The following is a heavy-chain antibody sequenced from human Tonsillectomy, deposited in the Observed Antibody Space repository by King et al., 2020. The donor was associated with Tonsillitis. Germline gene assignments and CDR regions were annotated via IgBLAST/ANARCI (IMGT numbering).Heavy chain of an antibody. V-gene: IGHV3-33*08. Sequence: QLVQSGGGVVQPGRSLRLSCAASGFTFSSEGMHWVRQAPGKGLEGVAVIWSDGNNKYYADSVKGRFTISRDNSKNTLYLQMNNLRAEDTAVYYCAREGTYGSGTFFDYWGQGTLVIVSS. CDR3: AREGTYGSGTFFDY. D-gene: IGHD3-10*01. CDR2: IWSDGNNK. J-gene: IGHJ4*02. CDR1: GFTFSSEG.